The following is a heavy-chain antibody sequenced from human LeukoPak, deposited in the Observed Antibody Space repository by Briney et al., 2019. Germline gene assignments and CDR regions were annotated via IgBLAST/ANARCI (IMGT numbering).Heavy chain of an antibody. Sequence: ASVKVSCKASGYTFTGYYMHWVRQAPGQGLEWMGIINPSGGSTSYAQKFQGRVTMTRDTSTSTVYMELSSLGFEDTAVYYCARGYDFWSGYRIAFDIWGQGTMVTVSS. CDR1: GYTFTGYY. D-gene: IGHD3-3*01. J-gene: IGHJ3*02. CDR3: ARGYDFWSGYRIAFDI. CDR2: INPSGGST. V-gene: IGHV1-46*01.